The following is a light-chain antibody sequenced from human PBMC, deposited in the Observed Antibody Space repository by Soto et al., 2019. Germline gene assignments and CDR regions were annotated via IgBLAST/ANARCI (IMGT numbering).Light chain of an antibody. J-gene: IGLJ1*01. CDR2: EVS. CDR3: SSYAGSNNFV. Sequence: QSALTQPPSASGSPGQSVTISCTGSNSDVGGYNYVSWYQQYPGKAPKLIIYEVSQRPSAVPDRFSGSTSGNTASLTVSGLQAEDEADYYCSSYAGSNNFVFGTGTKVTVL. V-gene: IGLV2-8*01. CDR1: NSDVGGYNY.